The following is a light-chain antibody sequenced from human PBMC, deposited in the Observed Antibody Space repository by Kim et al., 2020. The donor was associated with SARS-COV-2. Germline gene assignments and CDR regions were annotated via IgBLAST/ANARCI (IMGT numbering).Light chain of an antibody. J-gene: IGLJ2*01. V-gene: IGLV1-40*01. CDR1: SAKIGAGYN. CDR3: QSYDSSLSGVV. Sequence: RVTISCAVGSAKIGAGYNVHWYQQIPGTAPNLLIYGNSDRPSGVPDRFSGSKSGTSASLAITGLQAEDEADYYCQSYDSSLSGVVFGGGTQLTVL. CDR2: GNS.